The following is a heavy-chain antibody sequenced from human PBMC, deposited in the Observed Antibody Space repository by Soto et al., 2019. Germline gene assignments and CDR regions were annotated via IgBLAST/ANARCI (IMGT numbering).Heavy chain of an antibody. D-gene: IGHD2-21*01. Sequence: SVKVSCKASGYTFTSYEMYWVRQAPGKGLERMRIISPSDGSTTYAQKLQGRVTMTRDTSTSTVYMELSSLRSEDTAVYYCARDRRDCYNTFDYWGQGTLVTVSS. CDR1: GYTFTSYE. V-gene: IGHV1-46*01. CDR2: ISPSDGST. J-gene: IGHJ4*02. CDR3: ARDRRDCYNTFDY.